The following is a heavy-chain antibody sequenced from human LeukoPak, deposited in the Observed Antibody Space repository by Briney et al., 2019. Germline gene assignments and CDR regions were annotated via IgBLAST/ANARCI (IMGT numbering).Heavy chain of an antibody. J-gene: IGHJ3*02. CDR3: AGVAYGDHEQGAFDI. D-gene: IGHD4-17*01. CDR2: IYHSGST. CDR1: GGSISSGSYS. V-gene: IGHV4-30-2*01. Sequence: SETLSLTCAVSGGSISSGSYSWSWIRQPPGKGLEWIGYIYHSGSTYCNPSLKSRVTISVDRSKNQFSLKLSSVTAADTAVYYCAGVAYGDHEQGAFDIWGQGTMVTVSS.